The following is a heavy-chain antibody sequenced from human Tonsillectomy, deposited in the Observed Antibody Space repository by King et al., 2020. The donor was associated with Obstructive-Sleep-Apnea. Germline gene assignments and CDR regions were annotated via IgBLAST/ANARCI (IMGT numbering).Heavy chain of an antibody. D-gene: IGHD6-13*01. CDR2: IAYDGSTK. J-gene: IGHJ1*01. CDR3: ARDESGGFAGTGAEYLQH. CDR1: GFTFINYA. V-gene: IGHV3-30*04. Sequence: VQLVESGGGVVQPGRSLRVSCAASGFTFINYAFHWVRQAPGKGLEWVAVIAYDGSTKYNAESVRGRFTISRDNSKNTVYLQMNRLRAEDTAVYYCARDESGGFAGTGAEYLQHWGQGTLVTVSS.